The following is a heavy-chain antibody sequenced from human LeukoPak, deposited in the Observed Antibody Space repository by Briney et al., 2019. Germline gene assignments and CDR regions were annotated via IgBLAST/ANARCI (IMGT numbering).Heavy chain of an antibody. CDR2: ISSSSRYI. D-gene: IGHD6-6*01. V-gene: IGHV3-21*01. CDR3: VRDLTSSSTAYFHH. Sequence: GGSLRLSCTASGFTFSSYSMNWVRQAPGKGLEWVSSISSSSRYIYYADSVKGRFTISRDDGKNSLYLQMNSLRAEDTALYYCVRDLTSSSTAYFHHWGQGTLVTVSS. J-gene: IGHJ1*01. CDR1: GFTFSSYS.